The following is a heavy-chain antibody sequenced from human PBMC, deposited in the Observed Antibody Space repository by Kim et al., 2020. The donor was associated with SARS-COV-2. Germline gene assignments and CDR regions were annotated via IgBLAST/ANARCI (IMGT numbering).Heavy chain of an antibody. V-gene: IGHV3-33*01. CDR3: AREGGGWYPQSGYVDY. CDR2: IWYDGSNK. J-gene: IGHJ4*02. Sequence: GGSLRLSCAASGFTFSSYGMHWVRQAPGKGLEWVAVIWYDGSNKYYADSVKGRFTISRDNSKNTLYLQMNSLRAEDTAVYYCAREGGGWYPQSGYVDYWGQGTLVTVSS. CDR1: GFTFSSYG. D-gene: IGHD6-19*01.